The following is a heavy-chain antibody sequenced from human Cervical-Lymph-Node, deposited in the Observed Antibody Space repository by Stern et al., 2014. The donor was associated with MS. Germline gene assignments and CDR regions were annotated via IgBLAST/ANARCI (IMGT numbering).Heavy chain of an antibody. D-gene: IGHD3-10*01. CDR3: ARDVIWFGGRYFDY. J-gene: IGHJ4*02. V-gene: IGHV4-59*01. Sequence: VQLVESGPGLVKPSETLSLPCTVSGGSISSYYWSWIRQPPGKGLEWIGYIYYSGSTNYNPSLKSRVTISVDTSKNQFSLKRSSVTAADTAVYYCARDVIWFGGRYFDYWGQGTLVTVSS. CDR1: GGSISSYY. CDR2: IYYSGST.